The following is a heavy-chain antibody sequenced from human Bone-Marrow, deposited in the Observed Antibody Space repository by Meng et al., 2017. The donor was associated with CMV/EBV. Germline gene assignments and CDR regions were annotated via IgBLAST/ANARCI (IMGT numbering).Heavy chain of an antibody. CDR3: ARDFWRGLDY. Sequence: GESLKISCAASGFTFSDYYMSWIRQAPGKGLEWVSYISSSGSTIYYADSVKGRFTISRDNAKNSLYLQMNSLRAEDTALYYCARDFWRGLDYWAQGTLVTVSS. CDR2: ISSSGSTI. V-gene: IGHV3-11*01. J-gene: IGHJ4*02. CDR1: GFTFSDYY. D-gene: IGHD3-3*01.